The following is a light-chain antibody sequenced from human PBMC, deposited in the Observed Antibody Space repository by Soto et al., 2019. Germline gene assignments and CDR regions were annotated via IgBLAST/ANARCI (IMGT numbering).Light chain of an antibody. Sequence: DIQMTQSPSSLSASVGDRVTITCRASQSISNWLAWYQQKPGKAPKRLIYGASSLQSEVPSRFRGSGSGTDFTLTISSLQREDFATYYCQHYNTYPPTFGGGTKVEIK. CDR3: QHYNTYPPT. J-gene: IGKJ4*01. CDR1: QSISNW. V-gene: IGKV1D-16*01. CDR2: GAS.